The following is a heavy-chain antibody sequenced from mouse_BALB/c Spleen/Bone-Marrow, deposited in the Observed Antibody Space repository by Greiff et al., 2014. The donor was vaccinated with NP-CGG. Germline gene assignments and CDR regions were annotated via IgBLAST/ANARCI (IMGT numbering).Heavy chain of an antibody. D-gene: IGHD1-1*01. Sequence: LVESGPELVKPGASVKMSCKASGYTFTSYVMHWVKQKPGQGLEWIGYINPYNDGTKYNEKFKGRATMTSDKSSSTAYMELSSLTSEDSAVYYCARSYGGGDYWGQGTTLTVSS. V-gene: IGHV1-14*01. CDR3: ARSYGGGDY. J-gene: IGHJ2*01. CDR1: GYTFTSYV. CDR2: INPYNDGT.